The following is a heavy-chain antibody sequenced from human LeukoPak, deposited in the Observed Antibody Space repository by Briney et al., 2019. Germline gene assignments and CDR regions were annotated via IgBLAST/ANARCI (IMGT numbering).Heavy chain of an antibody. CDR2: ISGSGGST. J-gene: IGHJ1*01. CDR1: GFTFSSYA. D-gene: IGHD6-13*01. Sequence: GGSLRLSCAASGFTFSSYAMSWVRQAPGKGPEWVSAISGSGGSTYYADSVKGRFTISRDNSKNTLYLQMNSLRAEDTAVYYCAKDLGRYSSSWYADFQHWGQGTLVTVSS. CDR3: AKDLGRYSSSWYADFQH. V-gene: IGHV3-23*01.